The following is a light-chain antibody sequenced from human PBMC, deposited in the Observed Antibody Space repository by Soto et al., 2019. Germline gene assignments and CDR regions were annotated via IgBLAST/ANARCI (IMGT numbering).Light chain of an antibody. V-gene: IGKV3-20*01. Sequence: EIVLTQSPGTLSLSPGERATLSCRASQSVSSGYLAWYQQKRGQAPRLLIYGASSRATGIPDRFSGSGSGTEFTLTISSLQSEDFAVYYCQQYNNWPWGFGQGTKVDIK. CDR2: GAS. J-gene: IGKJ1*01. CDR3: QQYNNWPWG. CDR1: QSVSSGY.